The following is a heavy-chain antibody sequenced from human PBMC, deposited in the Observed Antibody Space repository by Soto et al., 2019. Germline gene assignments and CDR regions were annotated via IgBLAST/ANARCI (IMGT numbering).Heavy chain of an antibody. J-gene: IGHJ4*02. D-gene: IGHD3-22*01. CDR1: GFTFSTSG. CDR3: TKDSGYDSTD. CDR2: LSDDNGRT. Sequence: EVQLLESGGGLVQPGGSLRLSCAASGFTFSTSGMSWVRQAPGKGLEWISGLSDDNGRTTYADSVKGRFTISRDNSKNTLYLEMNSLRVEDTALYYCTKDSGYDSTDWGQGTLVTVSS. V-gene: IGHV3-23*01.